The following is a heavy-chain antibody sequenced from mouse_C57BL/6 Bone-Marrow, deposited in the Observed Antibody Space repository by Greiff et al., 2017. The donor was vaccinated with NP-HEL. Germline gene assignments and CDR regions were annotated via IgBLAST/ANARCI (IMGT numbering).Heavy chain of an antibody. CDR1: GYSFTGYY. CDR3: AVSTMVRAWFAY. V-gene: IGHV1-42*01. CDR2: INPSTGGT. Sequence: EVKLLESGPELVKPGASVKISCKASGYSFTGYYMNWVKQSPEKSLEWIGEINPSTGGTTYNQKFKAKATLTVDKSSSTAYMQLKSLTSEDSAVYYCAVSTMVRAWFAYWGQGTLVTVSA. J-gene: IGHJ3*01. D-gene: IGHD2-2*01.